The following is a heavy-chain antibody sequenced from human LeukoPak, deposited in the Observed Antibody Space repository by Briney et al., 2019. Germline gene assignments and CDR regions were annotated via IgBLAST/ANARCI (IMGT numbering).Heavy chain of an antibody. CDR3: AKDWNYDILTGPLFCY. V-gene: IGHV3-23*01. Sequence: AGGSLRLSCAASGFTFSSYAMSWVRQAPGKGLEWVSAISGSGGSTYYADSVKGRFTISRDNSKNTLYLQMNSLRAEDTDVYYCAKDWNYDILTGPLFCYWGQGTLVTVSS. J-gene: IGHJ4*02. CDR1: GFTFSSYA. D-gene: IGHD3-9*01. CDR2: ISGSGGST.